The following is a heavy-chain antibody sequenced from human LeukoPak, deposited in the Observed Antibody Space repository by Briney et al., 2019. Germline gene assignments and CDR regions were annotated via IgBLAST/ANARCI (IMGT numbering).Heavy chain of an antibody. CDR2: IHPNSGGT. D-gene: IGHD3-16*02. CDR1: VYTFTGYY. Sequence: ASVTVSCKASVYTFTGYYMHWVRQAPRQGLEWMGWIHPNSGGTNYAQKFQGRVTMTRDTSISTAYMELSRLRSDDTAVYYCASLGEYDYVWGSYRFDYWGQGTLVTVSS. V-gene: IGHV1-2*02. J-gene: IGHJ4*02. CDR3: ASLGEYDYVWGSYRFDY.